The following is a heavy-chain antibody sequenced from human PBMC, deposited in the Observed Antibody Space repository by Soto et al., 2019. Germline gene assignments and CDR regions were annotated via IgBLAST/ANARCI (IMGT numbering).Heavy chain of an antibody. D-gene: IGHD2-15*01. J-gene: IGHJ4*02. CDR3: SKVPRYCSGGTCYGGYFDN. CDR1: GFTFSSYA. V-gene: IGHV3-23*01. CDR2: ISGSGGNT. Sequence: GGSLRLSCGASGFTFSSYAMSWVRQAPGKGLEWVSTISGSGGNTYYADTVKGRFTISRDNSRNTLYLQMNSLRADDTAVYYCSKVPRYCSGGTCYGGYFDNWGQGTLVTAPQ.